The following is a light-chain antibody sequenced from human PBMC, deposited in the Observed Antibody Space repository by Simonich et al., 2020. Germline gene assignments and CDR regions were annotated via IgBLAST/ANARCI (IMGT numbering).Light chain of an antibody. J-gene: IGLJ2*01. Sequence: QSALTQPASVSGSPGQSITISCTGTSSDVGGYNYVSWYQQHPGKAPKLMIYDVSNRPSGVSNRCSGSKSGNTASLTISGLQAEDEADYYCSSYAGSYTLVFGGGTKLTVL. CDR1: SSDVGGYNY. CDR3: SSYAGSYTLV. CDR2: DVS. V-gene: IGLV2-14*01.